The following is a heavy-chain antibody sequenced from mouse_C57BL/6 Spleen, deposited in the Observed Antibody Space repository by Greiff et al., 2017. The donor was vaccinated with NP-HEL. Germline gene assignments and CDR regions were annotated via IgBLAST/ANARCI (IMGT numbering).Heavy chain of an antibody. D-gene: IGHD1-1*01. CDR3: ARSGYYGSIGFAY. V-gene: IGHV1-52*01. J-gene: IGHJ3*01. CDR2: IDPSDSET. Sequence: QVQLQQPGAELVRPGSSVKLSCKASGYTFTSYWMHWVKQRPIQGLEWIGNIDPSDSETHYNQKFKDKATLTVDKSSSTAYMQLSSLTSEDSAVYYCARSGYYGSIGFAYWGQGTLVTVSA. CDR1: GYTFTSYW.